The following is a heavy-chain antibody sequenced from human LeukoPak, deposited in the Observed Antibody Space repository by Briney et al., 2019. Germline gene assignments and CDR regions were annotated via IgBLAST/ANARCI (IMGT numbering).Heavy chain of an antibody. D-gene: IGHD3-16*01. CDR1: GLPFSLAW. CDR3: THFGGGLIGGLNVPHAFPI. CDR2: IKSKGDGATT. V-gene: IGHV3-15*01. J-gene: IGHJ3*02. Sequence: PGGSRRLAWAASGLPFSLAWMNWVRQAPGKWLEWVGRIKSKGDGATTGYSAPVKGRFSISREDSNNMVYLQMDSRKTEDTGVYFSTHFGGGLIGGLNVPHAFPIWGQGTVVIVSS.